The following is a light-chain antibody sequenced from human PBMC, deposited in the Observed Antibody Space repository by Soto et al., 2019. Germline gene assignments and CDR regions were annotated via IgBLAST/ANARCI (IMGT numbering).Light chain of an antibody. J-gene: IGKJ3*01. Sequence: EIVLTQSPGTLSLSPGERGILSCRASQSVSNNYLAWYQQKPGQAPRLLIYGAYTRVTGIPDRFSGSGSGTDFTLTIRRLEPEDFAVYYCQQYGSSPLTFGPGTKVDIK. CDR3: QQYGSSPLT. CDR1: QSVSNNY. CDR2: GAY. V-gene: IGKV3-20*01.